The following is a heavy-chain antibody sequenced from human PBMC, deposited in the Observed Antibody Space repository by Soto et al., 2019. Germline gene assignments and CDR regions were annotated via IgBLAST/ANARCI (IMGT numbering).Heavy chain of an antibody. Sequence: SETLSLTCTVSGGSISSYYWCWIRQPPGKGLDWIGYIYYSGSTNYNPSLKSRVTISVDTSKNQFSLKLSSVTAADTAVYYCARAPATPDSSGYYFKHYFDYWGQGTLVTVSS. D-gene: IGHD3-22*01. J-gene: IGHJ4*02. CDR1: GGSISSYY. CDR2: IYYSGST. V-gene: IGHV4-59*12. CDR3: ARAPATPDSSGYYFKHYFDY.